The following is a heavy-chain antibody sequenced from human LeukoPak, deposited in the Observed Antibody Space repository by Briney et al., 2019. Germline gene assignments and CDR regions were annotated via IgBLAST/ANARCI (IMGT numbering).Heavy chain of an antibody. CDR3: ARGPNYGARVDYLDY. D-gene: IGHD4-17*01. V-gene: IGHV3-7*01. Sequence: GGSLRLSCAASGFIFRSHWMTWVRQAPGRGLERVAHIKQDGSEKHYVDSVEGRFTLSRDDAKNSLYLQMNSLRVDDTAVYYCARGPNYGARVDYLDYWGQGTLVTVSS. CDR2: IKQDGSEK. J-gene: IGHJ4*02. CDR1: GFIFRSHW.